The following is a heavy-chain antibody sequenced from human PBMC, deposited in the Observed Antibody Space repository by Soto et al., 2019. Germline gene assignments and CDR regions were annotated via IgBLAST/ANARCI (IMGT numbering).Heavy chain of an antibody. CDR2: ISYDGSNK. CDR3: AKRTILGDY. J-gene: IGHJ4*02. CDR1: GFTFSSYG. Sequence: QVQLVESGGGVVQPGRSLRLSCAASGFTFSSYGMHWVRQAPGKGLEWVAVISYDGSNKYYADSVKGRFTISRDNSKNTLYLQMNSQSAEDTAEYYCAKRTILGDYWGQGTLVTVSS. D-gene: IGHD3-3*01. V-gene: IGHV3-30*18.